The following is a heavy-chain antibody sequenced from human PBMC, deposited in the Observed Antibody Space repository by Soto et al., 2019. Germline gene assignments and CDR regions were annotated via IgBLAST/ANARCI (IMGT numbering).Heavy chain of an antibody. J-gene: IGHJ4*02. CDR3: AIPPPPVAVMAN. V-gene: IGHV3-11*01. CDR2: ISSSGSTI. Sequence: PGGSLRLSCAASGFTFSDYYMSWIRQAPGKGLEWVSYISSSGSTIYYADSVKGRFTISRDNAKNSLYLQMNSLRAEDTAVYYCAIPPPPVAVMANWGQGTLVTVSS. CDR1: GFTFSDYY. D-gene: IGHD6-19*01.